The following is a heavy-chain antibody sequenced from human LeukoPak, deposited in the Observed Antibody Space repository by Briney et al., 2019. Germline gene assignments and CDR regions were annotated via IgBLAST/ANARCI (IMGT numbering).Heavy chain of an antibody. Sequence: QAGGSLRLSCAASGFTFSSYVMHWVRQAPDRGLEWGGFIRYDGNSKDYAASVKSRYTICRDNSKNTLYLQMNSMRGADTALYDCARGGGYSYAIYYYYMDVWGKGTPVTVSS. J-gene: IGHJ6*03. D-gene: IGHD5-18*01. CDR1: GFTFSSYV. CDR2: IRYDGNSK. V-gene: IGHV3-30*02. CDR3: ARGGGYSYAIYYYYMDV.